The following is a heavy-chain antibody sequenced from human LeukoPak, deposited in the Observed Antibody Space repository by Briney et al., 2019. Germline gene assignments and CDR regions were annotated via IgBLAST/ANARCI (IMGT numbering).Heavy chain of an antibody. J-gene: IGHJ5*02. Sequence: SETLSLTCTVSGDPISTNYWTWIRQPAGRGLEWIGRVSARRKTRYSPSLESRVTMSVDPSKNHFSVSLTSVTAADTGVYFCATGLAGNYDFNCFDPWGQGTLVSVSS. D-gene: IGHD1-7*01. V-gene: IGHV4-4*07. CDR2: VSARRKT. CDR1: GDPISTNY. CDR3: ATGLAGNYDFNCFDP.